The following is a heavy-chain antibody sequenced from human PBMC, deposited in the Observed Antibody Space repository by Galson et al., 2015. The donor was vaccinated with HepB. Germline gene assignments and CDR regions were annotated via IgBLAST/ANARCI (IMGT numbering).Heavy chain of an antibody. D-gene: IGHD6-13*01. V-gene: IGHV3-21*01. CDR3: ARDLRSSWTRAYYYYGMDV. CDR1: GFTFSSYS. Sequence: SLRLSCAASGFTFSSYSMNWVRQAPGKGLEWVSSISSSSSYIYYADSVKGRFTISRDNAKNSLYLQMNSLRAEDTAVYYCARDLRSSWTRAYYYYGMDVWGQGTTVTVSS. CDR2: ISSSSSYI. J-gene: IGHJ6*02.